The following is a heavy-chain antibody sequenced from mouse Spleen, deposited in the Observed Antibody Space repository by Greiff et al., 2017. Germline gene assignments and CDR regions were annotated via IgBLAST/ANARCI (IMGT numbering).Heavy chain of an antibody. Sequence: VKLVESGPGLVAPSQSLSLTCTVSGFSLTSYDISWIRQPPGKGLEWLGVIWTGGGTNYNSAFMSRLSISKDNSKSQVFLKMNSLQTDDTAIYYCVRDRGGITTAYWYFDVWGAGTTVTVSS. D-gene: IGHD2-4*01. J-gene: IGHJ1*01. CDR1: GFSLTSYD. CDR2: IWTGGGT. CDR3: VRDRGGITTAYWYFDV. V-gene: IGHV2-9-2*01.